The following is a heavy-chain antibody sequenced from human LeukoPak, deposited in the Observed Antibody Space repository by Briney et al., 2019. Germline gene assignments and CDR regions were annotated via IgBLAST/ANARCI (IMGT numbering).Heavy chain of an antibody. V-gene: IGHV5-51*01. CDR3: ARADYDYVWGSYPPTYFDY. CDR1: GYSFTSYW. CDR2: IYPGDSDT. Sequence: GESLKISCKGPGYSFTSYWIGWVRQMPGKGLEWMGIIYPGDSDTRYSPSFQGQVTISADEFISTAYLQWSSLKASDTAMYYCARADYDYVWGSYPPTYFDYWGQGTLVTVSS. J-gene: IGHJ4*02. D-gene: IGHD3-16*02.